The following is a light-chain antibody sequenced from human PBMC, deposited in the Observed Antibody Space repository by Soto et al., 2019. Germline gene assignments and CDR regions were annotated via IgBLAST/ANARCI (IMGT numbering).Light chain of an antibody. CDR1: QDIKRF. CDR3: QQVNTYPVT. Sequence: DVQLTQSPSFLAASVGDRLTITCRASQDIKRFLAWYQQKPGKAPKLLIYTISTLQSGVPSRFSGSGSGTEFTLTISSLQPDDFATYYCQQVNTYPVTFGGGIKVEI. V-gene: IGKV1-9*01. CDR2: TIS. J-gene: IGKJ4*01.